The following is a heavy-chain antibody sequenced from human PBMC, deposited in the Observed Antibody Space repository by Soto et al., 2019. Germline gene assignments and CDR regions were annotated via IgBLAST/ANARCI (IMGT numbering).Heavy chain of an antibody. Sequence: SETLSLTCNVSGDSISSYYWNWIRQSPGKGLEWLGYRQYRGITRYNPSLQNRVTISVDTSKNQFSLMLTSVTAADSAVYFCARGSGDYLVLNNWGRGTLVTVPQ. D-gene: IGHD6-19*01. V-gene: IGHV4-59*13. J-gene: IGHJ4*02. CDR3: ARGSGDYLVLNN. CDR1: GDSISSYY. CDR2: RQYRGIT.